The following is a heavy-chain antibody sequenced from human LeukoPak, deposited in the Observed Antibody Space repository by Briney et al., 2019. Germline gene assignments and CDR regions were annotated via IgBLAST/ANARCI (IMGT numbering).Heavy chain of an antibody. CDR3: ARDRAGSGSYGYYYYYMDV. CDR2: IYHSGST. Sequence: SETLSLTCTVSGYSISSGYYCGWIRQPPGKGLEWIGSIYHSGSTYYNPSLKSRVTISVDTSKNQFSLKLSSVTAADTAVYYCARDRAGSGSYGYYYYYMDVWGKGTTVTISS. V-gene: IGHV4-38-2*02. J-gene: IGHJ6*03. D-gene: IGHD3-10*01. CDR1: GYSISSGYY.